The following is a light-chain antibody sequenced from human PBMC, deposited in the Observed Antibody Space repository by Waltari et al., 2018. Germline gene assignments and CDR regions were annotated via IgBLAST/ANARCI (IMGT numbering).Light chain of an antibody. Sequence: SYGLTQPPSVSVSPGQTARHTCPGPQLGDMYVCWYQQKPGQSPVLVIYQDTQRPSGIPERFSGSTSGNTATLTISGAEPMDEADYYCQAWVSSTAVFGGGTRLAVL. J-gene: IGLJ2*01. V-gene: IGLV3-1*01. CDR1: QLGDMY. CDR2: QDT. CDR3: QAWVSSTAV.